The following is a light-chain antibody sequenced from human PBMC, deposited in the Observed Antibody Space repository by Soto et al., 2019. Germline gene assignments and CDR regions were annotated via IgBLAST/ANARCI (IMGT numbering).Light chain of an antibody. V-gene: IGKV3-11*01. CDR1: QSVSRY. J-gene: IGKJ2*01. Sequence: EIVLTQSPATLSLSPGERATLSCRASQSVSRYLAWYKQKPGQAPRLLIYDASNRATGIPARFSGSGSGTDFTLTINSLEPEDFAVYYCQQRSNWPPYTFGPGTKLEIK. CDR2: DAS. CDR3: QQRSNWPPYT.